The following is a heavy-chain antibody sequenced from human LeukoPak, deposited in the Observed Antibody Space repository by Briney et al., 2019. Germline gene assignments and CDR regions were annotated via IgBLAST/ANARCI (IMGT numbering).Heavy chain of an antibody. Sequence: SETLSLTCTVSGGSISSYYWSWIRQPPGKGLEWIGYIYYSGSTNYNPSLKSRVTISVDTSKNQFSLKLSSVTAADTAVYYCARLNYYGSGSFYYYYGMDVWGQGTTVTVSS. CDR2: IYYSGST. CDR1: GGSISSYY. J-gene: IGHJ6*02. CDR3: ARLNYYGSGSFYYYYGMDV. V-gene: IGHV4-59*01. D-gene: IGHD3-10*01.